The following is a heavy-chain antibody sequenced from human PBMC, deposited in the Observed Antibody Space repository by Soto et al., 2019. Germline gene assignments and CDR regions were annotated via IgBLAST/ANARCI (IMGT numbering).Heavy chain of an antibody. V-gene: IGHV3-9*01. J-gene: IGHJ6*02. CDR3: AKDMWDYYYYGMDV. D-gene: IGHD1-26*01. CDR1: GFTFDDYA. CDR2: ISWNSGSI. Sequence: GGSLRLSCAASGFTFDDYAMHWVRQAPGKGLEWVSGISWNSGSIGYADSVKGRFTISRDNAKNSLYLQMNSLRAEDTALYYCAKDMWDYYYYGMDVWGQGTTVTVSS.